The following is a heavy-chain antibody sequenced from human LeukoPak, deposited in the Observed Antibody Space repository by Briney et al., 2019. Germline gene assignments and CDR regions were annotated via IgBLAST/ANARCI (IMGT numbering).Heavy chain of an antibody. V-gene: IGHV5-51*01. J-gene: IGHJ4*02. Sequence: GESLQISCKGSGYSVTSYWIGWVRQMPGQGLEWMGIIDPGDSDTRYSPSFQGQVTISADKSISTAYLQWSSLKASDTAMYYCARYPVAGTQAHFDSWGQGTLVTVSS. CDR1: GYSVTSYW. CDR2: IDPGDSDT. CDR3: ARYPVAGTQAHFDS. D-gene: IGHD6-19*01.